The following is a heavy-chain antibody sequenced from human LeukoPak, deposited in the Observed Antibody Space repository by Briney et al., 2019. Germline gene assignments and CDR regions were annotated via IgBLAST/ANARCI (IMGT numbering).Heavy chain of an antibody. Sequence: GGSLRLSCAASGFTFSSYSMNWVRQAPGKGLEWVSSISSSSSYIYYADSVEGRFTISRDNAKNSLYLQMNSLRAEDTAVYYCARELIAAAGSPFDYWGQGTLVTVSS. D-gene: IGHD6-13*01. CDR1: GFTFSSYS. J-gene: IGHJ4*02. V-gene: IGHV3-21*01. CDR2: ISSSSSYI. CDR3: ARELIAAAGSPFDY.